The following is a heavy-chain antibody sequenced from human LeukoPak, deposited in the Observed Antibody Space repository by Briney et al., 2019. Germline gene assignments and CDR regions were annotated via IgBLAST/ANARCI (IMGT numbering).Heavy chain of an antibody. Sequence: KTGGSLRLSCAASGFTFSSYSMNWVRQAPGKGLEWVSSISSSSSYIYYADSVKGRFTISRDNAKNSLYLQMNSLRAEDTAVYYCARYSHRSGWYSYGMGVWGQGTTVTVSS. CDR1: GFTFSSYS. CDR2: ISSSSSYI. J-gene: IGHJ6*02. D-gene: IGHD6-19*01. V-gene: IGHV3-21*01. CDR3: ARYSHRSGWYSYGMGV.